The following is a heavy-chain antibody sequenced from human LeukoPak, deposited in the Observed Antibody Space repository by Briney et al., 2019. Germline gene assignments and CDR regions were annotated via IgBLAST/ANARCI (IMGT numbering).Heavy chain of an antibody. CDR1: GGSISSYY. V-gene: IGHV4-4*07. CDR2: IYPSGST. Sequence: PSETLSLTCTVSGGSISSYYWTWIRQPAGKGLEWIGRIYPSGSTNYNPSLKSRVTMSVDTSKNQFSLKLSSVTAADTAVYYCAAIKRGYDDLHFHYWGQGRLVTVS. CDR3: AAIKRGYDDLHFHY. J-gene: IGHJ4*02. D-gene: IGHD2-15*01.